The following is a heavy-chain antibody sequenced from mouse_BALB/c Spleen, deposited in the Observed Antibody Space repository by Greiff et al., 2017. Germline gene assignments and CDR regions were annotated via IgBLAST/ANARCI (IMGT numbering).Heavy chain of an antibody. D-gene: IGHD1-1*01. V-gene: IGHV14-3*02. CDR3: AAYYYGSRSYYFDY. J-gene: IGHJ2*01. CDR1: GFNIKDTY. CDR2: IDPANGNT. Sequence: VQLQQSGAELVKPGASVKLSCTASGFNIKDTYMHWVKQRPEQGLEWIGRIDPANGNTKYDPKFQGKATITADTSSNTAYLQLSSLTSEDTAVYYCAAYYYGSRSYYFDYWGQGTTLTVSS.